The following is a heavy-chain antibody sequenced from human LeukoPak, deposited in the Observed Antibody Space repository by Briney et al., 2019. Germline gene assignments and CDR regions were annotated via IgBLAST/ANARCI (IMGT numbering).Heavy chain of an antibody. CDR2: IYYSGST. D-gene: IGHD3-10*01. CDR1: GSSISSGGYY. Sequence: SETLSLTCTVSGSSISSGGYYWSWIRQHPGKGLEWIGYIYYSGSTYYNPSLKSRVTISVDTSKNQFSLKLSSVTAADTAVYYCARDAAMVLDYWGQGTLVTVSS. J-gene: IGHJ4*02. CDR3: ARDAAMVLDY. V-gene: IGHV4-31*03.